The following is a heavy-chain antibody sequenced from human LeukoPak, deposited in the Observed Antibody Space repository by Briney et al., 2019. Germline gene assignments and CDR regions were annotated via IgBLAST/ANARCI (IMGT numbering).Heavy chain of an antibody. J-gene: IGHJ4*02. CDR3: ARDAVLRYFDWAPYYFDY. CDR1: GESISGFY. CDR2: IYYSGST. Sequence: SETLSLTCTVSGESISGFYWTWIRQPPGKGLEWIGYIYYSGSTNYNPSLKSRVTISVDTSKNQFSLNLRSVTAADTAVYFCARDAVLRYFDWAPYYFDYWGQGTLVTVSS. D-gene: IGHD3-9*01. V-gene: IGHV4-59*12.